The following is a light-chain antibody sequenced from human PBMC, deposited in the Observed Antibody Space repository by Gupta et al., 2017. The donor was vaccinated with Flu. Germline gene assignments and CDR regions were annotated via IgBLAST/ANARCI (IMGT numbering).Light chain of an antibody. J-gene: IGKJ1*01. Sequence: VMTQSPLSLPVTPGEPASMSCRSSQSLLHSDGFHYLEWYLQKPGQSPQLLIYLGSQRASGVPDRFSGSGSGTDFTLKSSGGEAEDVGVYYCLADLQTWTFGQGTKVEI. CDR1: QSLLHSDGFHY. CDR3: LADLQTWT. V-gene: IGKV2-28*01. CDR2: LGS.